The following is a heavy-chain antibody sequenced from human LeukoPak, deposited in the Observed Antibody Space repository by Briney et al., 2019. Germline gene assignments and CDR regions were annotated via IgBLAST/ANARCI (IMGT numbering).Heavy chain of an antibody. CDR1: GYTFTSYG. CDR3: ARDSSSGWYGGWFDP. J-gene: IGHJ5*02. D-gene: IGHD6-19*01. Sequence: ASVKVSCKASGYTFTSYGISWVRQAPGQGLEWMGWISAYNGNTNYAQKLQGRVTMTTDTSTSTAYMELRSLRSDDTAVYYCARDSSSGWYGGWFDPWGQGTLVTVSS. V-gene: IGHV1-18*01. CDR2: ISAYNGNT.